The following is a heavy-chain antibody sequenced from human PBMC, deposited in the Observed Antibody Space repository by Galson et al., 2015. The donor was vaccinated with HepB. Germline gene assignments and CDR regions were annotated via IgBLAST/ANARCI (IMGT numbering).Heavy chain of an antibody. CDR3: AKDSVTMVRGVIILHYFDY. D-gene: IGHD3-10*01. J-gene: IGHJ4*02. CDR2: INGSGGST. CDR1: GFTFSSYA. Sequence: SLRLSCAASGFTFSSYAMSWVRQAPGKGLEWVSAINGSGGSTYYADSVKGRFTISRDNSKNTLYLQMNSLRAEDTAVYYCAKDSVTMVRGVIILHYFDYWGQGTLVTVSS. V-gene: IGHV3-23*01.